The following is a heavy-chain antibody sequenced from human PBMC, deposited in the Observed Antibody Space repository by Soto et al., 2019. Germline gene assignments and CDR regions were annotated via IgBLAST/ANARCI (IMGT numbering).Heavy chain of an antibody. CDR2: ISYDGSNK. CDR3: AKDPRLGNWFDP. V-gene: IGHV3-30*18. J-gene: IGHJ5*02. Sequence: GGSLRLSCAASGFTFSSYGMHWVRQAPGKGLEWVAVISYDGSNKYYAGSVKGRFTISRDNSKNTLYLQMNSLRAEDTAVYYCAKDPRLGNWFDPWGQGTLVTV. D-gene: IGHD3-22*01. CDR1: GFTFSSYG.